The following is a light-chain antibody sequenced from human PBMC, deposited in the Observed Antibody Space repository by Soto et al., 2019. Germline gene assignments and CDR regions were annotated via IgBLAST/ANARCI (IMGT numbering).Light chain of an antibody. CDR1: QSVSSY. V-gene: IGKV3-11*01. Sequence: EIVLTQSPATLSLSPGNRATLSCRASQSVSSYLAWYQQKPGQAPRLLIYDASTRATGIPARFSGSGSGTDCTLTITGLEPEYFAVYYCQQRSDWPSTFGGGTKVEIK. CDR2: DAS. J-gene: IGKJ4*01. CDR3: QQRSDWPST.